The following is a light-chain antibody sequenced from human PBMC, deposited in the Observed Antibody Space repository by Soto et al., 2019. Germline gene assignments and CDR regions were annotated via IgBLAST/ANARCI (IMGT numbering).Light chain of an antibody. CDR1: SSNIGSNT. CDR2: SNN. Sequence: QSVLTQPPSASGTPGRRVTISCYGSSSNIGSNTVNCYQQLPGTAPKLLIHSNNQRPSGVPDRFSASKSGTSASLAISGLQSEDEADYYCAAWDDSLNGTGVFGGGTKVTVL. V-gene: IGLV1-44*01. CDR3: AAWDDSLNGTGV. J-gene: IGLJ2*01.